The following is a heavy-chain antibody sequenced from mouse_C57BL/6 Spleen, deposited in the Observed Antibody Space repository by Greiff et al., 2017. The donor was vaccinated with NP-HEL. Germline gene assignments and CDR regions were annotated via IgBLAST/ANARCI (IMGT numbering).Heavy chain of an antibody. CDR1: GYAFSSSW. CDR3: ARGDDDDAMDY. CDR2: IYPGDGDT. V-gene: IGHV1-82*01. D-gene: IGHD2-12*01. Sequence: QVQLKQSGPELVKPGASVKISCKASGYAFSSSWMNWVKQRPGKGLEWIGRIYPGDGDTNYTGKFKGKATLTADKSSSTAYMQLSSLTSEDSAVYFCARGDDDDAMDYWGQGTSVTVSS. J-gene: IGHJ4*01.